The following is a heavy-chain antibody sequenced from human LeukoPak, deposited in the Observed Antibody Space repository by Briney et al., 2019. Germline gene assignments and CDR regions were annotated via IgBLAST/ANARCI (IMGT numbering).Heavy chain of an antibody. CDR3: ARFHSGPSGWYVLWYFDL. J-gene: IGHJ2*01. CDR1: GGSFTDYF. V-gene: IGHV4-34*01. CDR2: INDYTGDT. D-gene: IGHD6-19*01. Sequence: PSETLSLTCTVFGGSFTDYFWTWIRHSPGKGQEWIGEINDYTGDTNYNPSLNSRVSISLEKSKNQFSLELRSVTAADTAVYYCARFHSGPSGWYVLWYFDLWGRGTLVTVSS.